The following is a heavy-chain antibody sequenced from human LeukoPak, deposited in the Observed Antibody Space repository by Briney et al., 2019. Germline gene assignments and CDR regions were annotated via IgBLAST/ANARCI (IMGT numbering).Heavy chain of an antibody. V-gene: IGHV3-23*01. CDR2: ISGSGGST. D-gene: IGHD3-22*01. J-gene: IGHJ4*02. CDR3: AKDLLPPFDY. Sequence: GGSLRLSRAASGFTFSSYAISWVRQAPGKGREWVSAISGSGGSTYYADSVKGRFTISRDNSKNTLYLQMNSLRAEDTAVYYCAKDLLPPFDYWGQGTLVTVSS. CDR1: GFTFSSYA.